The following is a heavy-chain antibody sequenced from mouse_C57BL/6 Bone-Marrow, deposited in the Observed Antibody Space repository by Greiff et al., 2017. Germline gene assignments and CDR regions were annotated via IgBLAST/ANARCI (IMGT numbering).Heavy chain of an antibody. J-gene: IGHJ3*01. CDR2: IDPSDSYT. CDR3: ARELPIYYYGSSPFAY. Sequence: QVQLQQPGAELVMPGASVKLFCKASGYTFTSYWMHWVKQRPGQGLEWIGEIDPSDSYTNYNQKFKGKSTLTVDKSSSTAYMQLSSLTSEDSAVYYCARELPIYYYGSSPFAYWGQGTLVTVSA. D-gene: IGHD1-1*01. CDR1: GYTFTSYW. V-gene: IGHV1-69*01.